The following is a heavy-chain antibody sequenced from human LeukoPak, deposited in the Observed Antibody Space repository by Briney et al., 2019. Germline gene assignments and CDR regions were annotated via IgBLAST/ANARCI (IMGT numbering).Heavy chain of an antibody. V-gene: IGHV4-39*01. CDR3: ARHRSFDYLFPYDY. J-gene: IGHJ4*02. CDR2: VYCSGST. Sequence: PSETLSLTCGVSGASISSYSHYWGWIRQPPGKGLEWIGSVYCSGSTYYNPSLKSRVTISIDTSKNQFSLNLRSVTAADTAVYYCARHRSFDYLFPYDYWGQGTLVTVSS. D-gene: IGHD3-9*01. CDR1: GASISSYSHY.